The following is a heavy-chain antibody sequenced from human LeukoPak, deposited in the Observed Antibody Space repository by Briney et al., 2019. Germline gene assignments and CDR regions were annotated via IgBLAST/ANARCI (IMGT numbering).Heavy chain of an antibody. CDR3: AKTGVGFRGVIPLDY. D-gene: IGHD3-10*01. J-gene: IGHJ4*02. CDR1: GFTFSSYA. V-gene: IGHV3-23*01. CDR2: ISGSGGST. Sequence: GGSLRLSCAASGFTFSSYAMSWVRQAPGKGLEWVSAISGSGGSTYYADSVKGRFTISRDNSKNTLYLQMNSLRAEDTAVYYCAKTGVGFRGVIPLDYWGQGTLVTVSS.